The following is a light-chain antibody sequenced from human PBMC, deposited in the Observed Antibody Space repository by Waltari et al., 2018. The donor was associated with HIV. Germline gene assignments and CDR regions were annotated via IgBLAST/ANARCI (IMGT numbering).Light chain of an antibody. CDR1: KLGDKY. CDR2: QDI. J-gene: IGLJ1*01. Sequence: SYELTQPPSVSVSPGQTATITCSGDKLGDKYVFWYQQKPGQSPVLVISQDIKRPSGIPGRFSGSNSGNTATLTISGTQAMDEADYYCQAWDSSTAVFGTGTKVTVL. CDR3: QAWDSSTAV. V-gene: IGLV3-1*01.